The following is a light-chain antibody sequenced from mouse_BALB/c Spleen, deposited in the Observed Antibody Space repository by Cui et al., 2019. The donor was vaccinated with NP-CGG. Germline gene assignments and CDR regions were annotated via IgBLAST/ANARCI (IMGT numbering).Light chain of an antibody. CDR2: GTN. Sequence: QAVVTQESALTTSPGETVKLTCRSSTGDVTTSNYANWVQEKPDHLFTVLIGGTNNRAPGVPARFSGSLIGDKAALTITGAQTEDEAIYFCALWYSNHWVFGGGTKLTVL. CDR1: TGDVTTSNY. J-gene: IGLJ1*01. V-gene: IGLV1*01. CDR3: ALWYSNHWV.